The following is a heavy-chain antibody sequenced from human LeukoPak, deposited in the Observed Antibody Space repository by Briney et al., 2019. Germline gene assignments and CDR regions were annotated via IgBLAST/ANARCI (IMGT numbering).Heavy chain of an antibody. D-gene: IGHD3-22*01. Sequence: GSSVKVSCKASGGTFSSYAISWVRQAPGQGLEWMGGIIPIFGTANYAQKFQGRVTITADKSTSTAYMELSSLRSEDTAVYYCARDQGYYDSSGYYPFDYWGQGTLVTVSS. CDR3: ARDQGYYDSSGYYPFDY. V-gene: IGHV1-69*06. CDR2: IIPIFGTA. CDR1: GGTFSSYA. J-gene: IGHJ4*02.